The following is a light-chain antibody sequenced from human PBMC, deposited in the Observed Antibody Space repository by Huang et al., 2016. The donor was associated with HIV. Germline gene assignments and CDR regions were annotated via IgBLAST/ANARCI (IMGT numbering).Light chain of an antibody. Sequence: EILLTQSPATLSLSPGERATLSCRASQSIRNFLAWYQQRPGQPPRLLIYDASTSATGIPDRFSGSGSDTDFTLTISSLEPEDFAVYYCQQRSSWPPFTFGPGTKVDIK. CDR1: QSIRNF. CDR2: DAS. CDR3: QQRSSWPPFT. J-gene: IGKJ3*01. V-gene: IGKV3-11*01.